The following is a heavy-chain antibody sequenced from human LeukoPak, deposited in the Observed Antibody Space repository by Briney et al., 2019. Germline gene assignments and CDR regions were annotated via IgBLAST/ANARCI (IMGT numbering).Heavy chain of an antibody. CDR3: ARFASVAHFDN. Sequence: ASVKVSCKASGYTFSAYYIQWVRQAPGQGLEWMGWINPNSGGTNYAQKFQGWVTMTTDTSTSTAYMELRRLRSDDTAVYYCARFASVAHFDNWGQGTLVTVSS. V-gene: IGHV1-2*04. CDR1: GYTFSAYY. D-gene: IGHD5-12*01. J-gene: IGHJ4*02. CDR2: INPNSGGT.